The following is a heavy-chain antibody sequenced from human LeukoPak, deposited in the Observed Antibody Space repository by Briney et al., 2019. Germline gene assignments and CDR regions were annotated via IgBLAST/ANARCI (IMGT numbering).Heavy chain of an antibody. Sequence: GGSLRLSCAASEFTFSSYAMSWVRQAPGKGLEWVSTISGGGDATYYADSVKGRFTISRDNSKNTLYLQMNSLRVEDTAVYYCARDSSMLRGPLVIYYFDFWGQGTLVTVSS. CDR2: ISGGGDAT. CDR3: ARDSSMLRGPLVIYYFDF. CDR1: EFTFSSYA. D-gene: IGHD3-10*01. V-gene: IGHV3-23*01. J-gene: IGHJ4*02.